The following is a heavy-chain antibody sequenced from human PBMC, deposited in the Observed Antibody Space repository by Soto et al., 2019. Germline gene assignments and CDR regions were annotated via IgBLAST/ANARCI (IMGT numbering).Heavy chain of an antibody. CDR2: INAGNGNT. CDR1: GYTFTSYA. V-gene: IGHV1-3*01. Sequence: ASVKVSCKASGYTFTSYAMHWVRQAPGQRLEWMGWINAGNGNTKYSQKFQGRVTITRDTSASTAYMELSSLRSEDTAVYYCASLGQDKPGIYGMDVWGQGTRVTVSS. CDR3: ASLGQDKPGIYGMDV. J-gene: IGHJ6*02.